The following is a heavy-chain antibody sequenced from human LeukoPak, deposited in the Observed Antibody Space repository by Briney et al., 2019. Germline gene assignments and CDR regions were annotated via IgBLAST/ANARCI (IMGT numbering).Heavy chain of an antibody. V-gene: IGHV1-2*02. CDR3: ARDGYDINWLDP. CDR2: INPNTGGT. J-gene: IGHJ5*02. D-gene: IGHD3-22*01. CDR1: GYTFTGYY. Sequence: ASVKVSCKASGYTFTGYYMHWVRQAPGQGLEWMGWINPNTGGTNCAQKFQGRVTMTRDTSISTAYMELSRLRSDDTAVYYCARDGYDINWLDPWGQGTLVTVSS.